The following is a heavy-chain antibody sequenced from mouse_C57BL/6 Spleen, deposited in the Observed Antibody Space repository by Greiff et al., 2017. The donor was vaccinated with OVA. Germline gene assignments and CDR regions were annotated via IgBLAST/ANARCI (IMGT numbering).Heavy chain of an antibody. J-gene: IGHJ3*01. Sequence: QVQLQQPGAELVKPGASVKLSCKASGYTFTSYWMQWVQQRPGQGLEWIGEIDPSDSYTNYNQKFKGKATLTVDTSSSTAYMQLSSLTSEDSAVYYCARWLEGYWGQGTLVTVSA. CDR1: GYTFTSYW. V-gene: IGHV1-50*01. D-gene: IGHD2-2*01. CDR2: IDPSDSYT. CDR3: ARWLEGY.